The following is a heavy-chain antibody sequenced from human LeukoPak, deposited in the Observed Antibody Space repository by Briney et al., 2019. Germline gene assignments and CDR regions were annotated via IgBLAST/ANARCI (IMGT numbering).Heavy chain of an antibody. V-gene: IGHV3-74*01. CDR3: ARESGIAAALDL. J-gene: IGHJ5*02. CDR2: INTDGSSA. D-gene: IGHD6-13*01. CDR1: GFTFSDYW. Sequence: GGSLRLSCAASGFTFSDYWMHWVRQAPWKGLVWVSRINTDGSSASYADSVKGRFTISRDNAKNTLYLQMNSLRAEDTAVYYCARESGIAAALDLWGQGTLVTVSS.